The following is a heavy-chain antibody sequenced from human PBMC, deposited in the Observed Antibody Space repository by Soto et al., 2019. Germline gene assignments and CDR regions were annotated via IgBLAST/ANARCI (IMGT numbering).Heavy chain of an antibody. V-gene: IGHV1-18*01. Sequence: ASVKVSCKASGYTFTSYGISWVRQAPGQGLEWMGWISAYNGNTNYAQKLQGRVTMTTDTSTSTAYMELRSLRSDDTAVYYCARDLPGIVVVPAAIGSDYYYGMDVWGQGTTVTVSS. CDR3: ARDLPGIVVVPAAIGSDYYYGMDV. CDR2: ISAYNGNT. J-gene: IGHJ6*02. CDR1: GYTFTSYG. D-gene: IGHD2-2*01.